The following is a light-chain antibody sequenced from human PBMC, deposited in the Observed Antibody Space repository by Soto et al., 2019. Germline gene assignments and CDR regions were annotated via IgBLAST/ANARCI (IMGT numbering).Light chain of an antibody. CDR3: QQSYGAPPWT. J-gene: IGKJ1*01. CDR1: QSISTY. CDR2: AAS. V-gene: IGKV1-39*01. Sequence: DIQMTQSPSSLSASVGDRVTISCRASQSISTYLNWYQQKPGKAPRLLIYAASTVQTGVPPRFSGSGSGTDFTLTISSLRLDDIATYFCQQSYGAPPWTFGQGTKVEIK.